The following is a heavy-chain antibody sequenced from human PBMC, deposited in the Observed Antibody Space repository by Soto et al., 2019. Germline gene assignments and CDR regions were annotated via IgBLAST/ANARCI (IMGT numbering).Heavy chain of an antibody. CDR3: ARHVDIVATLRNNWFDP. V-gene: IGHV1-69*06. CDR1: GGTFSSYA. J-gene: IGHJ5*02. CDR2: IIPIFGTA. D-gene: IGHD5-12*01. Sequence: SVKVSCKASGGTFSSYAISWVRQAPGQGLEWMGGIIPIFGTANYAQKFQGRVTITADKSTSTAYMELSSLRSEDTAVYYCARHVDIVATLRNNWFDPWGQGTLVTVSS.